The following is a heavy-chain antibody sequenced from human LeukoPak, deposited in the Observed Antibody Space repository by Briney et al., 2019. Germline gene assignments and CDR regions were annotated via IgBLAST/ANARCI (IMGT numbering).Heavy chain of an antibody. J-gene: IGHJ6*02. CDR1: GFTFSSYG. CDR3: ARDYGDHSYYYYGMDV. Sequence: GRSMRLSCVASGFTFSSYGMHWVRQAPGKGLEWVAVIWYDGSNKYYADSVKGRFTISRDNSKNTLYLQMNSLRAEDTAVYYCARDYGDHSYYYYGMDVWGQGTTVTVSS. D-gene: IGHD4-17*01. CDR2: IWYDGSNK. V-gene: IGHV3-33*01.